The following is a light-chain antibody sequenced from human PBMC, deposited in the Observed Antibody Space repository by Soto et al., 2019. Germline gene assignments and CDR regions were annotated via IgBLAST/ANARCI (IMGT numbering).Light chain of an antibody. CDR3: QQYGRSPLT. CDR2: AAS. V-gene: IGKV3-20*01. CDR1: QSVSSNS. J-gene: IGKJ1*01. Sequence: EVVLTQSPGTLSLSPGERATLSCRASQSVSSNSLAWYQQKPGQAPRLLIYAASSRATGIPDRFSGSGFGTDFTLTMSRLEPEDFAVYYCQQYGRSPLTFGQGTKVEIK.